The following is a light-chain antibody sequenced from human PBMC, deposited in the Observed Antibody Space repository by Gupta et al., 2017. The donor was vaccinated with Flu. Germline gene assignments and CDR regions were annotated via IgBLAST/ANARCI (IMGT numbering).Light chain of an antibody. V-gene: IGKV1-33*01. J-gene: IGKJ4*01. CDR3: QQYDSVPLT. CDR2: DAA. Sequence: DNQMTQSPSSLSASVGDRVTITCQASQDISNYLNWYQQKLGEAPKLLIYDAANLETGVPSRFSGSGSATYFTLTIFSLQPEDIATYYCQQYDSVPLTFGGGTKVETK. CDR1: QDISNY.